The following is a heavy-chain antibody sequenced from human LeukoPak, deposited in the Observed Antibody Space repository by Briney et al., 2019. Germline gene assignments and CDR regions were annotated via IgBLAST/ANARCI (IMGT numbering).Heavy chain of an antibody. V-gene: IGHV3-73*01. CDR1: GFTFSGSA. D-gene: IGHD2-2*01. CDR3: TRRHPGSICSSTSCYVDAFDI. CDR2: IRSKANSYAT. Sequence: GGSLKLSCAASGFTFSGSAMHWVRQASGKGLEWVGRIRSKANSYATAYAASVKGRFTISRDDSKNTAYLQMNSLKTEDTAVYYCTRRHPGSICSSTSCYVDAFDIWGRGTMVTVSS. J-gene: IGHJ3*02.